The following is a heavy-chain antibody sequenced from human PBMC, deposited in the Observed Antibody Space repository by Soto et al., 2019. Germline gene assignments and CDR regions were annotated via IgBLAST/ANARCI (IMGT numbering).Heavy chain of an antibody. CDR3: ARERYYGMDV. Sequence: QVQLQESGPGLVKPSETLSLTCTVSGGSISSYYWSWIRQPPGKGQEWIGYIYYSGSTNYDPSHKSRVTISVDTSKNQFSLKLSSVTAADTAVYYCARERYYGMDVWGQGTTVTVSS. CDR2: IYYSGST. V-gene: IGHV4-59*01. J-gene: IGHJ6*02. CDR1: GGSISSYY.